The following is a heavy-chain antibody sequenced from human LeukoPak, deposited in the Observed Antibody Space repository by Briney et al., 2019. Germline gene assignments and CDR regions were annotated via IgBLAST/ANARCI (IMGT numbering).Heavy chain of an antibody. J-gene: IGHJ5*02. CDR1: GFTFSNYA. CDR2: ISGSGGST. V-gene: IGHV3-23*01. Sequence: GGSLRLSCAASGFTFSNYAMSWVRQAPGKGLEWVSGISGSGGSTYYADSVKGRFTTSRDNSKNTLYVQMNSLRAEDTAVYYCARDRWFDPWGQGTLVTVSS. CDR3: ARDRWFDP.